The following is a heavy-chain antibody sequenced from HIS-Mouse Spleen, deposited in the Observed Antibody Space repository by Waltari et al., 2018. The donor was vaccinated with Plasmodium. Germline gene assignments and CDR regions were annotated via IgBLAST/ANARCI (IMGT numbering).Heavy chain of an antibody. CDR3: ARAAIAWGSPYYFDY. CDR1: GFTVSSNY. D-gene: IGHD7-27*01. J-gene: IGHJ4*02. Sequence: EVQLVETGGGLIQPGGSLRLSCAASGFTVSSNYMSWVRQAPGKGLGWVSVSYSGGSTYDADSLKGRFTISRDNSKNPLYLQRNSLRAEDTAVYYCARAAIAWGSPYYFDYWGQGTLVTVSS. CDR2: SYSGGST. V-gene: IGHV3-53*02.